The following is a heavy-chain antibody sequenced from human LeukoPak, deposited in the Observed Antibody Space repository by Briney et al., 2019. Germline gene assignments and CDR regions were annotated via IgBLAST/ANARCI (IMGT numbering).Heavy chain of an antibody. Sequence: SGGSLRLSCAASGFTFSSYGMHWVRQAPGKGLEWVAVIWYDGSNKYYADSVKGRFTISRGNSKNTLYLQMNSLRAEDTAVYYCARDQHRYYYDSTPNFDYWGQGTLVTVSS. CDR3: ARDQHRYYYDSTPNFDY. CDR1: GFTFSSYG. CDR2: IWYDGSNK. D-gene: IGHD3-22*01. V-gene: IGHV3-33*01. J-gene: IGHJ4*02.